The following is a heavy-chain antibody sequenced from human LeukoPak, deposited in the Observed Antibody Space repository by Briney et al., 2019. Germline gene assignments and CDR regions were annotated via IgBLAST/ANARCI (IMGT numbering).Heavy chain of an antibody. Sequence: GGSLRLSCAASGFTFSTYWMSGVRQAPGMGLEWVANIKQDGSEKSYVDSVKGRFTISRDNAKNSLYLQRNSLRAEDTAVYYCATYKVGAVFDYWGQGTLVTVSS. D-gene: IGHD1-26*01. CDR1: GFTFSTYW. V-gene: IGHV3-7*01. J-gene: IGHJ4*02. CDR2: IKQDGSEK. CDR3: ATYKVGAVFDY.